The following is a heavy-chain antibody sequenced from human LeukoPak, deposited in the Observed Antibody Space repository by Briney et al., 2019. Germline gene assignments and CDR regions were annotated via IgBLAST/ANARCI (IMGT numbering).Heavy chain of an antibody. D-gene: IGHD2-8*02. CDR3: ARASPGGVMQYQPGAFDI. Sequence: ASVKVSCKASGYTFTSYYMHWVRQAPGQGLEWMGIINPSGGSTSYAQKLQGRVTMTTDTSTSTAYMELRSLRSDDTAVYYCARASPGGVMQYQPGAFDIWGQGTMVTVSS. J-gene: IGHJ3*02. CDR2: INPSGGST. CDR1: GYTFTSYY. V-gene: IGHV1-46*01.